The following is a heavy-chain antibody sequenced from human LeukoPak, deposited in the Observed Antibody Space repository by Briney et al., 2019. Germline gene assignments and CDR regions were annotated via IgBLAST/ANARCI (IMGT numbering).Heavy chain of an antibody. CDR3: AKGLRYLSFNDAFDI. CDR2: IYYSGST. J-gene: IGHJ3*02. D-gene: IGHD3-9*01. CDR1: GGSISSSSYY. V-gene: IGHV4-39*01. Sequence: SETLSLTCTVSGGSISSSSYYWGWIRQPPGKGLEWIGSIYYSGSTYYNPSLKSRVTISVDTSKNQFSLRLSSVTAADTAVYFCAKGLRYLSFNDAFDIWGQGTMVTVSS.